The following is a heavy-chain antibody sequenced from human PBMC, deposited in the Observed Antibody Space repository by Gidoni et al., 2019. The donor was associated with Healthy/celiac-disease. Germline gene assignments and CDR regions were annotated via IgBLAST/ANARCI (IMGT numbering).Heavy chain of an antibody. J-gene: IGHJ6*02. CDR2: INHSGST. CDR3: ARARGYCSSTSCHLGYYGMDV. CDR1: GGSFSGYY. Sequence: QVQLQQWGAGLLKPSETLSLTCAVYGGSFSGYYWSWIRQPPGKGLEWIGEINHSGSTNYNPSLKSRVTISVDTSKNQFSLKLSSVTAADTAVYYCARARGYCSSTSCHLGYYGMDVWGQGTTVTVSS. V-gene: IGHV4-34*01. D-gene: IGHD2-2*01.